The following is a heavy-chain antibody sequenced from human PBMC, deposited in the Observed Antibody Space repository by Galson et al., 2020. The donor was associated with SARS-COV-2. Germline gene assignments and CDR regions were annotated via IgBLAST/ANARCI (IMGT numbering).Heavy chain of an antibody. Sequence: GESLKISCAASGFSVSNSYMSWVRQAPGKGLEWVSLIYSGGFTYYAESVKDRFTISRDNSKNTLDLQMKSLRVEDTAVYYCARGCSDSGSYLCEIDFWGQGTLVNVSS. J-gene: IGHJ4*02. D-gene: IGHD1-26*01. CDR2: IYSGGFT. V-gene: IGHV3-66*01. CDR1: GFSVSNSY. CDR3: ARGCSDSGSYLCEIDF.